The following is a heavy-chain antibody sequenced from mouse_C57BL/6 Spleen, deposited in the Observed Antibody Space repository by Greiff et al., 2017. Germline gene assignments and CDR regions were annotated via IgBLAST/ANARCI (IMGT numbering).Heavy chain of an antibody. V-gene: IGHV1-74*01. D-gene: IGHD2-12*01. CDR1: GYTFTSYW. CDR2: IHPSDSDT. CDR3: AIGTTVYYYDKGG. Sequence: QVQLQQPGAELVKPGASVKVSCKASGYTFTSYWMHWVKQRPGQGLEWIGRIHPSDSDTNYNQKFKGKATLTVDKSSSTAYMQLSSLTSADAAVYDCAIGTTVYYYDKGGWGKGISVTVAS. J-gene: IGHJ4*01.